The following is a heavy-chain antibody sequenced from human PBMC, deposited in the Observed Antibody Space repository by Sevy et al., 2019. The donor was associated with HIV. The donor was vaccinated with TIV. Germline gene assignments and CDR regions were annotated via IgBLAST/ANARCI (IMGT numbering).Heavy chain of an antibody. CDR3: AKEGNSGSMVRGVTAFDY. Sequence: GGSLRLSCAASGFTFSSYAMSWVRQAPGKGLEWVSAISGSGGSTYYADSVKGRFTISRDNSKNTLYLQMNSLRAEDTAVYYWAKEGNSGSMVRGVTAFDYWGQGTLVTVSS. CDR1: GFTFSSYA. D-gene: IGHD3-10*01. J-gene: IGHJ4*02. CDR2: ISGSGGST. V-gene: IGHV3-23*01.